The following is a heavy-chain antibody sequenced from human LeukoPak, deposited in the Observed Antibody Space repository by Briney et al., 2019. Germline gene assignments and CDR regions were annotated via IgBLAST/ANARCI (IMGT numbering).Heavy chain of an antibody. CDR1: GFTFSSYG. J-gene: IGHJ4*02. CDR2: ISYDGSNK. CDR3: ATAMRYLGVSMSS. V-gene: IGHV3-30*03. D-gene: IGHD2-8*01. Sequence: PGGSLRLSCAASGFTFSSYGMHWVRQAPGKGLEWVAVISYDGSNKYYADSVKGRFTISRDNSKNTLYLQMNSLRAEDTAVYYCATAMRYLGVSMSSWGQGTLVTVSS.